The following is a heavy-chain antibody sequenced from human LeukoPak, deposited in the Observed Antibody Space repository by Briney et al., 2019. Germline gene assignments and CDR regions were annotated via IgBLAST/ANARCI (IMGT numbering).Heavy chain of an antibody. V-gene: IGHV3-21*01. CDR3: ARGTLGNYGDYDFDY. CDR1: GFTFSSYS. D-gene: IGHD4-17*01. CDR2: ISSSSSYI. Sequence: PGGSLRLSCAASGFTFSSYSMNWVRQAPGKGLEWVSSISSSSSYIYYADSVKGRFTISRDNAKNSLYLQMNSLRAEDTAVYYCARGTLGNYGDYDFDYWGQGTRVTVSS. J-gene: IGHJ4*02.